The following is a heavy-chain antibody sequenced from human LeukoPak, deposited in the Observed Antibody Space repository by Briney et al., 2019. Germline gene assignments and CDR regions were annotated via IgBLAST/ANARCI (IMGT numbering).Heavy chain of an antibody. J-gene: IGHJ4*02. CDR2: IYYSATSYYSGTS. V-gene: IGHV4-39*07. CDR1: GGSISSSDYY. D-gene: IGHD2-2*01. Sequence: SETLSLTCTVSGGSISSSDYYWGWIRQPPGKGLERIGTIYYSATSYYSGTSYFNPSLKSRVTISVDTPKNQFSLRLSSVTAADTAVYYCARMYCSSTSCQLHFDYWGQGTLVTVSS. CDR3: ARMYCSSTSCQLHFDY.